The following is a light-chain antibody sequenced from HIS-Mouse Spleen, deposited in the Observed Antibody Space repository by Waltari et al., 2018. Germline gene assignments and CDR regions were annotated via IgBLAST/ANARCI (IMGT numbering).Light chain of an antibody. V-gene: IGLV3-21*02. J-gene: IGLJ3*02. CDR1: NLGSNS. Sequence: SYVLTQPPSVSVAPGQTARITCGGNNLGSNSVHWYQQKPGPAPVLVVYDDSDRPSGIPERFSGSNSGNTATLTISRVEAGDEADYYCQVWDSSSDHRVFGGGTKLTVL. CDR3: QVWDSSSDHRV. CDR2: DDS.